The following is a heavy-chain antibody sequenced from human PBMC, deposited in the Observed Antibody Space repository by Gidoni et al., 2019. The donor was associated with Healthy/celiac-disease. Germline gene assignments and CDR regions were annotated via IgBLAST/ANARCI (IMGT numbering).Heavy chain of an antibody. V-gene: IGHV2-5*01. CDR2: IYWNDDK. J-gene: IGHJ5*02. Sequence: QITLKESGPTLVKPTQTLTLTCTFSGFSLSTSGVGVGWIRQPPGKALEWLALIYWNDDKRYSPSLKSRLTITKDTSKNQVVLTMTNMDPVDTATYYCASRDTANSGAWFDPWGQGTLVTVSS. CDR3: ASRDTANSGAWFDP. D-gene: IGHD5-18*01. CDR1: GFSLSTSGVG.